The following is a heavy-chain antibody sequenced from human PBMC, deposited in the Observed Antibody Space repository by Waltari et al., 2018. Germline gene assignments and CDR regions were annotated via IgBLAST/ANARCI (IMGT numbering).Heavy chain of an antibody. CDR3: ARGVWVDY. J-gene: IGHJ4*02. D-gene: IGHD3-10*01. CDR2: IYTSGST. V-gene: IGHV4-61*09. CDR1: GGSISSGSYY. Sequence: QVQLQESGPGLVKPSQTLSLTCTVSGGSISSGSYYWSWIRQPAGKGLEWIGYIYTSGSTNYNPSLKSRVTISVDTSKNQCSLKLSSVTAADTAVYYCARGVWVDYWGQGTLVTVSS.